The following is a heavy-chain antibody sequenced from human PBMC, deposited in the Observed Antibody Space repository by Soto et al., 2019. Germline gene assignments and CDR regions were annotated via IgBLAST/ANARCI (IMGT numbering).Heavy chain of an antibody. CDR1: GFTFSDYY. D-gene: IGHD1-20*01. CDR2: ISSSGSTI. CDR3: AKAKNDYNWDNRPPFDY. Sequence: GGSLRLSCAASGFTFSDYYMSWIRQAPGKGLEWVSYISSSGSTIYYADSVKGRFTISRDNAKNSLYLQMNSLRAEDTAIYYCAKAKNDYNWDNRPPFDYWGQGTLVTVSS. J-gene: IGHJ4*02. V-gene: IGHV3-11*01.